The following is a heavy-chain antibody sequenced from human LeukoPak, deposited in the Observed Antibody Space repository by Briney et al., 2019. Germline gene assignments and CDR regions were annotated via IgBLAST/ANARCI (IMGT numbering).Heavy chain of an antibody. V-gene: IGHV4-59*08. CDR1: GDSLSDYF. CDR2: NSGST. CDR3: ARGRGYGGNYLRSFDI. Sequence: PSETLSLTCTASGDSLSDYFWSWIRQPPGKGLEWIGYNSGSTNYNASLKSRVTILLVRSKNQFSLKLSSVTAADTAVYYCARGRGYGGNYLRSFDIWGQGTMVTVSS. J-gene: IGHJ3*02. D-gene: IGHD1-26*01.